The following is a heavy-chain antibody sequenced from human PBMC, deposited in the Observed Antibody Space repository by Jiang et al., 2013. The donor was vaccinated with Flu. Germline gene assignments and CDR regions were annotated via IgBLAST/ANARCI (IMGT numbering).Heavy chain of an antibody. D-gene: IGHD2-15*01. Sequence: VQLLESGGGVVQPGRSLRLSCAASGFIFSGYPMHWVRQAPGKGLEWVALISFDGSNKYYADSVKGRFTISRDNSKSTLYLQMNTLRVEDTAVYYCARGSDSSYYSRVDNWGQGTPGHRLL. V-gene: IGHV3-30*01. CDR2: ISFDGSNK. CDR3: ARGSDSSYYSRVDN. J-gene: IGHJ4*02. CDR1: GFIFSGYP.